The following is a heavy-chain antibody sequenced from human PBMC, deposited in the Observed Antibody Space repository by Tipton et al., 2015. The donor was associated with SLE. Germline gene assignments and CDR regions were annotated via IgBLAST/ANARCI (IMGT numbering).Heavy chain of an antibody. CDR1: GSTFSSYA. Sequence: QSGPEAKKPGSSVKVSCKASGSTFSSYALSWVRQAPGQGLEWMGGITPLFGTTNYAQKFQGRVAITTDESTSTAFMELSNLRSEDTAAYFCAREGFRFNDLWSGSFDYWGQGTLVTVSS. CDR2: ITPLFGTT. D-gene: IGHD3-3*01. CDR3: AREGFRFNDLWSGSFDY. V-gene: IGHV1-69*05. J-gene: IGHJ4*02.